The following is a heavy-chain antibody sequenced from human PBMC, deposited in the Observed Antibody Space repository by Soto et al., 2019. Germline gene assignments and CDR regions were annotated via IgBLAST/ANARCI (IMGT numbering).Heavy chain of an antibody. Sequence: PSETLCLTCTVSGGSISSGDYYGSWIRQPPGKGLEWIGYIYYSGSTYYNPSLKSRVTISVDTSKNQFSLKLSSVTAADTAVYYCARDPLGGFDYWGQGTLVTVSS. J-gene: IGHJ4*02. D-gene: IGHD3-16*01. V-gene: IGHV4-30-4*01. CDR3: ARDPLGGFDY. CDR2: IYYSGST. CDR1: GGSISSGDYY.